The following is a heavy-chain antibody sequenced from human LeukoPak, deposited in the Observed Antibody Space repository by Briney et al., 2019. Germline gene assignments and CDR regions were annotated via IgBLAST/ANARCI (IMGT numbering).Heavy chain of an antibody. CDR3: AKDLGYCSGGSCYYQYYYYYGMDV. V-gene: IGHV3-66*02. CDR1: GFTVSSNY. J-gene: IGHJ6*04. Sequence: PGGSLRLSCAASGFTVSSNYMSWVRQAPGKGLEWVSVIYSGGSTYYADSVKGRFTISRDNSKNTLYLQMNSLRAEDTAVYYCAKDLGYCSGGSCYYQYYYYYGMDVWGKGTTVTVSS. CDR2: IYSGGST. D-gene: IGHD2-15*01.